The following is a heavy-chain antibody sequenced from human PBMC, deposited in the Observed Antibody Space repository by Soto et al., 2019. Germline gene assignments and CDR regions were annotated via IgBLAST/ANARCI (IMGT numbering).Heavy chain of an antibody. CDR2: INHSGST. V-gene: IGHV4-34*01. J-gene: IGHJ4*02. CDR1: GGSFSGYY. CDR3: ARGMAVAGHYFDS. D-gene: IGHD6-19*01. Sequence: PSETLSLTCAVYGGSFSGYYWTWIRQPPGTGLEWIGEINHSGSTNYNPSLKSRVTISVDTSKNQLSLKLSSVTAADTAVYYCARGMAVAGHYFDSWGRGTLVTVS.